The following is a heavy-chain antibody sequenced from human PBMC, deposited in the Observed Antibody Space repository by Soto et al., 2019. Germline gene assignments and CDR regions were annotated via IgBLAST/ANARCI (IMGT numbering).Heavy chain of an antibody. CDR3: AKEEGHASWFDP. V-gene: IGHV3-23*01. CDR2: ITASGGGA. D-gene: IGHD2-8*01. Sequence: EVQLLESGGGLVQPGGSLRLSCAASGLTFTTYAMTWVRQAPGKGLEWVSAITASGGGAYYAESVKGRFTISRDNSKNTLYLQMNSLSAEDTAVYYCAKEEGHASWFDPWGQGTLVTVSS. CDR1: GLTFTTYA. J-gene: IGHJ5*02.